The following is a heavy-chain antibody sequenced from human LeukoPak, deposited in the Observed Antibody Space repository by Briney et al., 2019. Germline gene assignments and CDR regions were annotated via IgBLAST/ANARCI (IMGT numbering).Heavy chain of an antibody. CDR2: IKRDGSEK. CDR3: ASLAARQSLGFDY. D-gene: IGHD6-6*01. Sequence: PGGSLRLSCAASRFTFTDYWMSWVRQVPGKGLEWVANIKRDGSEKYYVDSVKGRFTISRDNAKNSLYLQMNSLRAEDTAVYYCASLAARQSLGFDYWGQGTLVTVSS. V-gene: IGHV3-7*01. J-gene: IGHJ4*02. CDR1: RFTFTDYW.